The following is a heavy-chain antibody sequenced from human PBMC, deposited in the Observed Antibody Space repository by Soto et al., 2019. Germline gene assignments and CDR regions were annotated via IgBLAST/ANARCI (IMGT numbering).Heavy chain of an antibody. Sequence: GASVKPSCKDSGYTFTSYARHWVRQAPGQRLEWMGWINAGNGNTKYSQKFKGRVTITRDTSASTAYMELSSLRSEDTAVYYCARYRGMVRRSDYYYGMDVWGQRTTVTVSS. D-gene: IGHD3-10*01. J-gene: IGHJ6*02. CDR3: ARYRGMVRRSDYYYGMDV. CDR2: INAGNGNT. V-gene: IGHV1-3*01. CDR1: GYTFTSYA.